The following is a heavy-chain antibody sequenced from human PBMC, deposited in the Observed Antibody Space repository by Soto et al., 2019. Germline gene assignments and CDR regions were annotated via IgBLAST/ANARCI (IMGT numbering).Heavy chain of an antibody. CDR3: ARDLSGDYGALDT. J-gene: IGHJ3*02. Sequence: GGSPRLSCAASGFSFGSYGMHWSRQGPGKGLEWVAVIWYDGSNKVYADSVKGRFTISKDNSKNTLYLQMNSLRAEDTAVYYCARDLSGDYGALDTWGQGTMVTVS. CDR2: IWYDGSNK. CDR1: GFSFGSYG. D-gene: IGHD4-17*01. V-gene: IGHV3-33*01.